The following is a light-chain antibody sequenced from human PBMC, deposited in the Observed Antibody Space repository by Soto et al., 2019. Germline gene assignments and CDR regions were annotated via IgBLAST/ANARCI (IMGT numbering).Light chain of an antibody. CDR2: DNN. Sequence: QSVLTQAPSASRTPGHWVTIFCSGSSANSGSNAVCWCQQLPRTAPKLLIYDNNRRPSGVPDRFSASKAGTSGSLAISRLRSENEVDYYFAVGNDSLNGFCGFGTGTKGTVL. J-gene: IGLJ1*01. V-gene: IGLV1-44*01. CDR1: SANSGSNA. CDR3: AVGNDSLNGFCG.